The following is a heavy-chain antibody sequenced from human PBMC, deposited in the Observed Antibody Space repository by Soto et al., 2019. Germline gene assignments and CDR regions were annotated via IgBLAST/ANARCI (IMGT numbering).Heavy chain of an antibody. CDR1: GFTFSSYA. CDR2: ISGSGGST. V-gene: IGHV3-23*01. Sequence: LRLSCAASGFTFSSYAMSWVRQAPGKGLEWVSAISGSGGSTYYADSVKGRFTISGDNSKNTLYLQMDSLRAEDTAVYYCAKWGSGWYYYYYGMDVWGQGTTVTVSS. CDR3: AKWGSGWYYYYYGMDV. J-gene: IGHJ6*02. D-gene: IGHD6-19*01.